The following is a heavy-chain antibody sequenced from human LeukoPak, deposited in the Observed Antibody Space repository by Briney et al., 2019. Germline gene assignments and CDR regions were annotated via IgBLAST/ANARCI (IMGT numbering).Heavy chain of an antibody. V-gene: IGHV3-30-3*01. Sequence: GGSLRLSCAASGFTFSSYAMSWVRQAPGKGLEWVAVISYDGSNKYYADSVKGRFTISRDNSKNTLYLQMNSLRAEDTAVYYCARERFLEWLPRDWGQGTLVTVSS. CDR3: ARERFLEWLPRD. D-gene: IGHD3-3*01. CDR1: GFTFSSYA. CDR2: ISYDGSNK. J-gene: IGHJ4*02.